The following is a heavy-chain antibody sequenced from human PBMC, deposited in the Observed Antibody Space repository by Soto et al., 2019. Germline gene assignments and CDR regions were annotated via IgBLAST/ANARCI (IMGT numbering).Heavy chain of an antibody. CDR2: INHSGST. J-gene: IGHJ4*02. Sequence: QVQLQQWGAGLLKPSETLSLTCAVYGGSFSGHYWSWIRQPPGKGLEWIGEINHSGSTNYNPSLKSRVTISVDTSKNQFSLKLSSVTAADTAVYYCARGLLGDPYYFDYWGQGTLVTVSS. D-gene: IGHD3-16*01. CDR1: GGSFSGHY. CDR3: ARGLLGDPYYFDY. V-gene: IGHV4-34*01.